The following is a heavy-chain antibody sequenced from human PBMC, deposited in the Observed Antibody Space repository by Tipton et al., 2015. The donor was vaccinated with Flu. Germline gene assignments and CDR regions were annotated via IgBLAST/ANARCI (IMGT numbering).Heavy chain of an antibody. V-gene: IGHV3-23*01. J-gene: IGHJ4*02. D-gene: IGHD5-12*01. CDR2: ISGSGGST. CDR1: GFTFSSYA. Sequence: SLRLSCAASGFTFSSYAMSWVRQAPGKGLEWVSAISGSGGSTYYADSVKGRFTISRDNSKNTLYLQMNSLRAEDTAVYYCAKQGYSDYARPLYFDYWGQGTLVSVSS. CDR3: AKQGYSDYARPLYFDY.